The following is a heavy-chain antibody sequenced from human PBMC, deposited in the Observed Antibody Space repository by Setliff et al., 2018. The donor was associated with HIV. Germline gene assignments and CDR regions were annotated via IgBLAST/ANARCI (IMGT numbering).Heavy chain of an antibody. CDR2: IYHNGNT. D-gene: IGHD1-26*01. CDR3: ARGGTSSNWFDP. Sequence: ASETLSLTCTVSSYSISSGYFWGWIRQPPGKGLEWIGTIYHNGNTYYNPSLKSRVTISVDTSKNQFSLKLSSVTAADTAMYYCARGGTSSNWFDPWGQGTLVTVSS. J-gene: IGHJ5*02. CDR1: SYSISSGYF. V-gene: IGHV4-38-2*02.